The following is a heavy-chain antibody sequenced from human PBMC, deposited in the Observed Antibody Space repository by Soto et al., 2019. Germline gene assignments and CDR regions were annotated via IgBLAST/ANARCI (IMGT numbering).Heavy chain of an antibody. CDR3: ARLPGGITTGWFDP. J-gene: IGHJ5*02. Sequence: QLQLQESGPGLVKPSETLSLTCTVSNGSISNSSYYWAWIRQPPGKGLEWIGTIYYSGSSYYNPSLKSRVIISVDTSRNQFSLKLTSVTAAETAVYYCARLPGGITTGWFDPWGQGTLVSVSS. CDR1: NGSISNSSYY. D-gene: IGHD3-22*01. V-gene: IGHV4-39*01. CDR2: IYYSGSS.